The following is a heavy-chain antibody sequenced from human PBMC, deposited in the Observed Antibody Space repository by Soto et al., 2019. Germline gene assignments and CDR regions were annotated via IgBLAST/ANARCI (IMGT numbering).Heavy chain of an antibody. CDR2: IYYSGST. CDR1: GDSISSYY. V-gene: IGHV4-59*01. CDR3: ARRYGDSFDY. J-gene: IGHJ4*02. Sequence: SETLSLTCTVSGDSISSYYWSWIRQPPGKGLEWIGYIYYSGSTNYNPSLKSRVTISVDTSKNQFSLKLSSVTAADTAVYYCARRYGDSFDYWGQGTLVTVSS. D-gene: IGHD4-17*01.